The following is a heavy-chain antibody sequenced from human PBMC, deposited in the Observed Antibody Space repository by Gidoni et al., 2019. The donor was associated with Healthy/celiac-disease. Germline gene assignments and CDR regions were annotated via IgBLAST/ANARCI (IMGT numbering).Heavy chain of an antibody. D-gene: IGHD6-13*01. Sequence: VQLVESGGGLVQPGGSLILPCAASGFTASSNYMGWVRQAPGKGLDCVSVIYSGGSTYCADSVKSRFTISRHNSKNTLYLQMNSLRAEDTAVYYCARAIPGYSSSWYIDYWGQGTLVTVSS. CDR3: ARAIPGYSSSWYIDY. CDR2: IYSGGST. V-gene: IGHV3-53*04. CDR1: GFTASSNY. J-gene: IGHJ4*02.